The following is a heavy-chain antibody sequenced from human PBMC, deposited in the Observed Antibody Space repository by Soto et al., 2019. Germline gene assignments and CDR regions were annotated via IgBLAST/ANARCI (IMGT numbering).Heavy chain of an antibody. V-gene: IGHV4-59*01. CDR2: IYYSGST. J-gene: IGHJ4*02. CDR3: ARLSDYGGNS. Sequence: PSETLSLTCTVSGGSISSYYWSWIRQPPGKGLEWIGYIYYSGSTNYNPSLKSRVTISVDTSKNQFSLKLSSVTAADTAVYYCARLSDYGGNSWGQGTLVTVSS. CDR1: GGSISSYY. D-gene: IGHD4-17*01.